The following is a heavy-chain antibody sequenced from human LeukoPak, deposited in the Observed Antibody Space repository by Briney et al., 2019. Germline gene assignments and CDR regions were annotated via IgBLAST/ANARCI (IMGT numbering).Heavy chain of an antibody. CDR1: GFTFSSYA. V-gene: IGHV3-23*01. D-gene: IGHD5-12*01. CDR2: ITSSGRSA. CDR3: VRDEDLYSPTWYLFED. Sequence: GGSLRLSCAASGFTFSSYAMTRVRQAPGKGLEWVSGITSSGRSAYYAASVRGRLTVSRDNSENTLYLQIDNLSAEDTGTYYCVRDEDLYSPTWYLFEDWGQGTLVTVSS. J-gene: IGHJ4*02.